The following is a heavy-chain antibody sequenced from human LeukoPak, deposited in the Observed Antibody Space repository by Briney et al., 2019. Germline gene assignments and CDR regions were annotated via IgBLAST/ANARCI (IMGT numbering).Heavy chain of an antibody. J-gene: IGHJ4*02. Sequence: GGSLRLSCAASGFTFSNYWLTWVRQAPGQGLEWVANIKQDGSEKHYVDSVKGRFTISRDNAKNSLYLQMNSLRAEDTAVYYCARDRQIEYWGQGTLLTVSP. V-gene: IGHV3-7*01. CDR1: GFTFSNYW. CDR3: ARDRQIEY. CDR2: IKQDGSEK.